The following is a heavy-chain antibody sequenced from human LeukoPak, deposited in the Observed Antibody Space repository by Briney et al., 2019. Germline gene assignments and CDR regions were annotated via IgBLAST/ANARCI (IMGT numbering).Heavy chain of an antibody. J-gene: IGHJ4*02. D-gene: IGHD3-22*01. CDR2: IYYSGST. CDR1: GGSISSSSYY. Sequence: PSETLSLTCTVSGGSISSSSYYWGWIRQPPGKGLEWIGSIYYSGSTYYNPSLKSRVTISVDTSKNQFSLKLSSVTAADTAVYYCARDTYRMYYYDSSAPRGDYFDYWGQGTLVTVSS. V-gene: IGHV4-39*02. CDR3: ARDTYRMYYYDSSAPRGDYFDY.